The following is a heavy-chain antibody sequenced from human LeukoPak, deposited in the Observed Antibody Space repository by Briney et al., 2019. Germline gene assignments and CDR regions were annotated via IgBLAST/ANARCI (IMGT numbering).Heavy chain of an antibody. CDR1: GFTFNNYA. Sequence: GGSPRLSCATSGFTFNNYAMNWVRQAPGKGLEWVSAISVSGDSTYYADSVKGRFTISRDNSRNTLYLQMNSLRAYDTAVYYCAKDGLTTGGGYSGSGFDYWGQGALVTVSS. CDR3: AKDGLTTGGGYSGSGFDY. V-gene: IGHV3-23*01. J-gene: IGHJ4*02. D-gene: IGHD2-8*02. CDR2: ISVSGDST.